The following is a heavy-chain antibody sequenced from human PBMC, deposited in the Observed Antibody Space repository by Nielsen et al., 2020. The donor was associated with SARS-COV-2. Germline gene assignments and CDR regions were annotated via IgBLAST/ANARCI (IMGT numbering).Heavy chain of an antibody. J-gene: IGHJ6*02. Sequence: GGSLRLSCAASGFTFSSYGMHWVRQAPGKGLEWVAVISYDGSNKYYADSVKGRFTISRDNAKNSLYLQMNSLRAEDTAVYYCARGVLNVYQERGYYYYYGMDVWGQGTTVTVSS. D-gene: IGHD4/OR15-4a*01. CDR2: ISYDGSNK. CDR1: GFTFSSYG. CDR3: ARGVLNVYQERGYYYYYGMDV. V-gene: IGHV3-30*03.